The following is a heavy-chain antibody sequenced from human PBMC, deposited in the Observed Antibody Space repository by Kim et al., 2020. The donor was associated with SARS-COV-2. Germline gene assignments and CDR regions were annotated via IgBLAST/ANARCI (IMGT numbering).Heavy chain of an antibody. CDR1: GFTFDDYA. J-gene: IGHJ4*02. CDR2: ISWNSGSL. Sequence: GGSLRLSCAASGFTFDDYAMHWVRQAPGKGLEWVSGISWNSGSLGYADSVKGRFTISRDNAKNSLYLQMNSLRAEDTALYYCAKEIEGPRGVGFDYWGQGTLVTVSS. CDR3: AKEIEGPRGVGFDY. D-gene: IGHD3-10*01. V-gene: IGHV3-9*01.